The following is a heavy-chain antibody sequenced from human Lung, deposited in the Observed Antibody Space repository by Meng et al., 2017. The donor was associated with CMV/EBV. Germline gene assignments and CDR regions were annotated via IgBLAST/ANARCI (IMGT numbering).Heavy chain of an antibody. CDR3: ARDPRLCSSTSCYGY. V-gene: IGHV4-61*01. D-gene: IGHD2-2*01. Sequence: SDPLSLTCPLLGGSVSSGSYYWSWIRQPAGKGLEWIGYIYYSGSTNYNPSLKSRVTISVDTSKNQFSLKLSSVTAADTAVYYCARDPRLCSSTSCYGYWGQGTLVTVSS. CDR1: GGSVSSGSYY. J-gene: IGHJ4*02. CDR2: IYYSGST.